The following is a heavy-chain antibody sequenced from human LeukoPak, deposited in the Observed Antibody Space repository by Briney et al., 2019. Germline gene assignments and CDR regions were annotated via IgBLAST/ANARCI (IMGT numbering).Heavy chain of an antibody. J-gene: IGHJ4*02. CDR1: GGSFSVYY. D-gene: IGHD5-18*01. V-gene: IGHV4-34*01. CDR2: INHSGST. CDR3: ARGRYTAMDLDY. Sequence: SETLSLTCAVYGGSFSVYYWSWIRQPPGKGLEWIGEINHSGSTNYNPSLKSRVTISVDTSKNQFSLKLSSVTAADTAVYYCARGRYTAMDLDYWGQGTLVTVSS.